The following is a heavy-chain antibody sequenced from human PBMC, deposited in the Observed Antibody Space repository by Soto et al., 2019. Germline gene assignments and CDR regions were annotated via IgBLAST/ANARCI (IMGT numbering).Heavy chain of an antibody. V-gene: IGHV3-21*01. Sequence: EVQLVESGGGLVKPGGSLRLSCAASGFTFSSYSMNWVRQAPGKGLEWVSSISSSSSYIYYADSVKRRFTISRDNAKNSLYLQMNSLGAEDTAVYYCARGWEQWRGGLYFDLWGRGTLVTVSS. D-gene: IGHD6-19*01. CDR3: ARGWEQWRGGLYFDL. CDR2: ISSSSSYI. J-gene: IGHJ2*01. CDR1: GFTFSSYS.